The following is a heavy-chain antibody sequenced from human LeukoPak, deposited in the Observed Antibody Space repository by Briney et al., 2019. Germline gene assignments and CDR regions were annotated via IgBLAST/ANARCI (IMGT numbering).Heavy chain of an antibody. CDR1: GYTFTGYY. CDR3: ARVTHSSYWYFDL. J-gene: IGHJ2*01. Sequence: VASVKVSCKASGYTFTGYYMHWVRQAPGQGLEWVGWINPNSGGTNYAQKFQGRVTMTRDTSISTAYMELSRLRSDDTAVYYCARVTHSSYWYFDLWGRGTLVTVSS. CDR2: INPNSGGT. V-gene: IGHV1-2*02. D-gene: IGHD3-22*01.